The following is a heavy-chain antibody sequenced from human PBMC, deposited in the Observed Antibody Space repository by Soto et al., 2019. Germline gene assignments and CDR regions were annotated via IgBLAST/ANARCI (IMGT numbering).Heavy chain of an antibody. CDR3: ARGRPGPRQFIAVAGTGWFDP. CDR1: GGSFSGYY. Sequence: PSETLSLTCAVYGGSFSGYYWSWIRQPPGKGLEWIGEINHSGSTNYNPSLKSRVTISVDTSKNQFSLKLSSVTAADTAVYYCARGRPGPRQFIAVAGTGWFDPWGQGTLVTVSS. D-gene: IGHD6-19*01. CDR2: INHSGST. J-gene: IGHJ5*02. V-gene: IGHV4-34*01.